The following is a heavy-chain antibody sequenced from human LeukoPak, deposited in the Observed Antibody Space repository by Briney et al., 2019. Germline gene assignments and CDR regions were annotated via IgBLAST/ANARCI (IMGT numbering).Heavy chain of an antibody. D-gene: IGHD6-19*01. CDR3: ARGSNSGWYYYYYYYMDV. CDR2: IYYSGST. CDR1: GGSISSGSYY. Sequence: SQTLSLTCTVSGGSISSGSYYWSWIRQPAGKGLEWIGYIYYSGSTNYNPSLKSRVTISVDTSKNQFSLKLSSVTAAVTAVYYCARGSNSGWYYYYYYYMDVWGKGTTVTISS. J-gene: IGHJ6*03. V-gene: IGHV4-61*10.